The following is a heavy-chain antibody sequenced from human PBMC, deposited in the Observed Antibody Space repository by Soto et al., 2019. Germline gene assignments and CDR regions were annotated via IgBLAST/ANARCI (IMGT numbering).Heavy chain of an antibody. V-gene: IGHV3-30*18. CDR2: ISYDGSNK. J-gene: IGHJ6*02. CDR1: GFTFSSYG. CDR3: AKDEKGIAAAGSPYYYYYYGMDV. D-gene: IGHD6-13*01. Sequence: GGSLRLSCAASGFTFSSYGMHWVRQAXGKGLEWVAVISYDGSNKYYAESVKGRFTISRDNSKNTLYLQMNSLRAEDTAVYYCAKDEKGIAAAGSPYYYYYYGMDVWGQGTTVTVSS.